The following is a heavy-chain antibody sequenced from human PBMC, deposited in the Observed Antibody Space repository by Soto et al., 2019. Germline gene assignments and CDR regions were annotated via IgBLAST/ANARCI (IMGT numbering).Heavy chain of an antibody. Sequence: QVQLQESGPGLVKPSETLSLTCTVSGGSISSYYWSWIRQPPGKGLEWIGYIYYSGSTNYNPSLTSXAXIXLDTSKNQSSLKLSSVTAADTAVYYCARVWGGAFDIWGQGTMVTVSS. CDR3: ARVWGGAFDI. J-gene: IGHJ3*02. D-gene: IGHD3-10*01. CDR1: GGSISSYY. V-gene: IGHV4-59*01. CDR2: IYYSGST.